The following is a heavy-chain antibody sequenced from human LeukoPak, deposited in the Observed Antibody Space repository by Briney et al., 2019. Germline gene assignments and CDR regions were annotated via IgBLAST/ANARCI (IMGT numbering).Heavy chain of an antibody. V-gene: IGHV3-7*01. J-gene: IGHJ4*02. CDR3: AREDDWNYEDY. CDR1: GFTFSNYW. CDR2: IKQDGSEK. D-gene: IGHD1-7*01. Sequence: GGALRLSCAASGFTFSNYWMSWVRQAPGKGLEWVANIKQDGSEKYYVNSVKGRFTISRDDAKNSLYLQMNSLRAEDTAIYYCAREDDWNYEDYWGQGTLVTVSS.